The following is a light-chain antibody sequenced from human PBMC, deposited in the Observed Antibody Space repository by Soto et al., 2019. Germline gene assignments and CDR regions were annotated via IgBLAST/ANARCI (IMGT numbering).Light chain of an antibody. CDR1: PSVDTRY. V-gene: IGKV3-20*01. CDR2: GAS. Sequence: EIVLTQSPGTLSLSPGERATLSCRASPSVDTRYIAWYQQKPGQAPRLLIYGASNRATGIPDRFSGSGSGTDLTLTISSLEPEDFAVYYCQQYGSSPPMYSFGQGTKLQIK. J-gene: IGKJ2*03. CDR3: QQYGSSPPMYS.